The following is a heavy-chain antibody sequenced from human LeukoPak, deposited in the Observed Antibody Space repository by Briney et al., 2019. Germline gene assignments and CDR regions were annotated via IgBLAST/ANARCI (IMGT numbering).Heavy chain of an antibody. V-gene: IGHV4-4*07. CDR2: IYTSGTT. J-gene: IGHJ4*02. Sequence: PSETLSLTCTVSGGSISSYYWSWIRQPAGKGLEWIGRIYTSGTTHYNPSLKSRVTMSVDTSKNQFSLKLSSVTAADTAVYYCARLSTVTTSFDYWGQGTLVTVSS. CDR3: ARLSTVTTSFDY. D-gene: IGHD4-17*01. CDR1: GGSISSYY.